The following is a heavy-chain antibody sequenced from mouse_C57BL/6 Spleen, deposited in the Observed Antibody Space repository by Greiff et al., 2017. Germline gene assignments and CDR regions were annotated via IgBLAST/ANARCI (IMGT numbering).Heavy chain of an antibody. Sequence: QVQLQQSGAELARPGASVKLSCKASGYTFTSYGISWVKQRTGQGLEWIGEIYPRSGNTYYNEKFKGKATLTADKSSSTAYMELRSLTSEDSAVYFCARGGAIITTVVARGYAMDDWGQGTSVTVSS. D-gene: IGHD1-1*01. CDR3: ARGGAIITTVVARGYAMDD. J-gene: IGHJ4*01. CDR1: GYTFTSYG. V-gene: IGHV1-81*01. CDR2: IYPRSGNT.